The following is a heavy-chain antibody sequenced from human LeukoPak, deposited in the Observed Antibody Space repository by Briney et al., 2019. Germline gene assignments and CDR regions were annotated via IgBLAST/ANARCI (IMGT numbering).Heavy chain of an antibody. CDR2: ISYDGSNK. J-gene: IGHJ3*02. D-gene: IGHD2-2*01. V-gene: IGHV3-30-3*01. CDR1: GFTFSSYA. CDR3: ARDNQLPLEDGAFDI. Sequence: GGSLRLSCAASGFTFSSYAMHWVRQAPGKGLEWVAVISYDGSNKYYADSVKGRFTISRDNSKNTLYLQMNSLRAEDTAVYYCARDNQLPLEDGAFDIWGQGTMVTVSS.